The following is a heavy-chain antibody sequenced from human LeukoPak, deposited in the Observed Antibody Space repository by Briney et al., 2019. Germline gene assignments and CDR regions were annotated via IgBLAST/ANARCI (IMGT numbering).Heavy chain of an antibody. J-gene: IGHJ4*02. V-gene: IGHV4-30-2*01. Sequence: SETLALTCAVSGGSISSGDYSWSWIRQPPGKGLEWIGYIYHSGSTLYNPSLKSRVTISVDRSKNQFSLKLSSVTAADTAVYYCAADYGSGSYRFDCWGQGTLSPSPQ. CDR2: IYHSGST. CDR1: GGSISSGDYS. D-gene: IGHD3-10*01. CDR3: AADYGSGSYRFDC.